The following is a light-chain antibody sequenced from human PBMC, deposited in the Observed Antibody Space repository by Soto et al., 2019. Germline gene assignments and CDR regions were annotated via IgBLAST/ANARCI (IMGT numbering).Light chain of an antibody. J-gene: IGKJ1*01. V-gene: IGKV1-39*01. CDR2: VAS. CDR3: QQYSSYTPRT. Sequence: DIQMTQSPSSLSASVGDRVTITCRTGQSIYTYLSWYQQKPGKAPNLLIYVASSLQSGVPSRFSGSGSGTEFTHTISSLQPDDFATYYCQQYSSYTPRTCGQGTKVDIK. CDR1: QSIYTY.